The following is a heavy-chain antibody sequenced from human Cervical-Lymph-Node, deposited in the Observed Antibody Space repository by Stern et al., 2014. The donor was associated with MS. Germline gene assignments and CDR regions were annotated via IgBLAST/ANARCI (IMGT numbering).Heavy chain of an antibody. J-gene: IGHJ4*02. CDR2: ISYDGNHK. CDR1: GFTFSSYG. V-gene: IGHV3-30*03. D-gene: IGHD2-8*01. Sequence: QVQLVQSGGAVAQPGRSLRLSCAASGFTFSSYGMHWVRQAPGKGLEWVTVISYDGNHKYYAAAVKGRFTISRDNSKNTLHLQMNSVTPDDTAIYYCARDYEDTSMLFDHWGQGTLVTVSS. CDR3: ARDYEDTSMLFDH.